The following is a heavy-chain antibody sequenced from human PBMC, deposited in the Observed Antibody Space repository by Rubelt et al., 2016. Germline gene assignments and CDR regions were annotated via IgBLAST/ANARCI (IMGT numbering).Heavy chain of an antibody. CDR1: GASIGGSSYY. Sequence: QLQVQESGPGLVKPSETLSLTCTVSGASIGGSSYYWGWIRQPPGEGLEWIGSIYYSGSNYYNPSLKSRVTMSIETSKNQCSLILSSVTAAETAMYFCSNGDYWGRGILVSVSS. CDR3: SNGDY. J-gene: IGHJ4*02. V-gene: IGHV4-39*01. CDR2: IYYSGSN. D-gene: IGHD4/OR15-4a*01.